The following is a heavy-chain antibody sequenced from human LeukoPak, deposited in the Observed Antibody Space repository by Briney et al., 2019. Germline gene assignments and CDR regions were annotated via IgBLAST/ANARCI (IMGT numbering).Heavy chain of an antibody. J-gene: IGHJ4*02. Sequence: SGGSLRLSCAADSAFSSNTYSWIRQTPGKGLEWVAKMKEDGSATFYVDSVRGRFTISRDNAKNSLYLQMNSLRAEDTAVYYCARLRIAVAAYFDYWGQGTLVTVSS. CDR3: ARLRIAVAAYFDY. CDR2: MKEDGSAT. V-gene: IGHV3-7*02. CDR1: AFSSNTYS. D-gene: IGHD6-19*01.